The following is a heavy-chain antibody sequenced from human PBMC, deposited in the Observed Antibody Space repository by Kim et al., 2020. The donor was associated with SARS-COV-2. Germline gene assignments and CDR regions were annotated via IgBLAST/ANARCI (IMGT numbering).Heavy chain of an antibody. CDR3: ARDGPGVAGPPI. J-gene: IGHJ4*02. V-gene: IGHV1-2*06. D-gene: IGHD6-19*01. Sequence: ASVKVSCKASGYTFTGYYMHWVRQAPGQGLEWMGRINPNSGGTNYAQKFQGRVTMTRDTSISTAYMELSRLRSDDTAVYYCARDGPGVAGPPIWGQGTLVTVSS. CDR1: GYTFTGYY. CDR2: INPNSGGT.